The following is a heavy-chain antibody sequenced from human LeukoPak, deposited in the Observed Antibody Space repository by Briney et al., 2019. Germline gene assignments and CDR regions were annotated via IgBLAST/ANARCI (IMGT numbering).Heavy chain of an antibody. CDR2: INPNSGGT. J-gene: IGHJ5*02. Sequence: ASVKVSCKASGYTFTDYYMHWVRQAPGQGLEWMGWINPNSGGTNYAQKLQGRVTMTTDTSTSTAYMELRSLRSDDMAVYYCARDLGGSSEGKRFDPWGQGTLVTVSS. V-gene: IGHV1-2*02. CDR3: ARDLGGSSEGKRFDP. D-gene: IGHD1-26*01. CDR1: GYTFTDYY.